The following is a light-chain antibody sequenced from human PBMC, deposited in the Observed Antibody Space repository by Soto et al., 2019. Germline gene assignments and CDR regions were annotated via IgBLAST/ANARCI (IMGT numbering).Light chain of an antibody. Sequence: QLVLTQPPAESGAPGQRVTISCTGTSSNIGAGYGVHWYQHVPGTAPKLLMFGNNRPSGVPARFSVSKSGTSASLAITGLQSEDEADYYCQTYDNTLSAWVFGGGTKLTVL. V-gene: IGLV1-40*01. J-gene: IGLJ3*02. CDR1: SSNIGAGYG. CDR2: GN. CDR3: QTYDNTLSAWV.